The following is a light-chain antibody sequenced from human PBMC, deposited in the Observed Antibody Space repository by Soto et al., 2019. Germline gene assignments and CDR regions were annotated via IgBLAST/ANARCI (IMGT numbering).Light chain of an antibody. CDR3: QQYNIYPLT. Sequence: DIQMTKSPSTVSACVLDGVTMACLASQSISSWLAWYHQKPGKAPKLLIYKASSLESGVPSRFSGSGSGTEFALTISSLQPDDFATYYCQQYNIYPLTFGGGTKVDIK. J-gene: IGKJ4*01. CDR1: QSISSW. V-gene: IGKV1-5*03. CDR2: KAS.